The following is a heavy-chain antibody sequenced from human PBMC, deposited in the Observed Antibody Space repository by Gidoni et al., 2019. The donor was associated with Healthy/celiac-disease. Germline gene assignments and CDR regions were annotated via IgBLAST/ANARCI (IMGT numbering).Heavy chain of an antibody. Sequence: QVQLVQSGAAVKKPGASVKVSCKASGSTFNGYYMHWVRQAPRQGLEWMGWIIPNRGGTNYAQKFQGWVTMTRDTSISTAYMELSRLRSDDTAVYYCAREYYYGSGSYYYGMDVWGQGTTVTVSS. CDR2: IIPNRGGT. V-gene: IGHV1-2*04. J-gene: IGHJ6*02. CDR3: AREYYYGSGSYYYGMDV. D-gene: IGHD3-10*01. CDR1: GSTFNGYY.